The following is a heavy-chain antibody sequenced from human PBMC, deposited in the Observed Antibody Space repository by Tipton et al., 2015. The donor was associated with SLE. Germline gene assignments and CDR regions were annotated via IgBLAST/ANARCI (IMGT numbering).Heavy chain of an antibody. D-gene: IGHD3-22*01. J-gene: IGHJ3*02. CDR2: MYTSGST. Sequence: TLSLTCTVSGGSISSHYWSWIRQPPGKGLEWIGRMYTSGSTNYNPSLQSRVTISVDTSKSQFSLKLSSVTAADTAFYYCARGYFDSSGYSNPFDIWGQGTMVTVSS. CDR1: GGSISSHY. CDR3: ARGYFDSSGYSNPFDI. V-gene: IGHV4-59*07.